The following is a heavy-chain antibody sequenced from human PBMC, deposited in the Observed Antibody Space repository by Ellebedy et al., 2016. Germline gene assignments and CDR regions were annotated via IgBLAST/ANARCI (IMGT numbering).Heavy chain of an antibody. CDR2: INPNSGGT. Sequence: ASVKVSCKASGYIFTGYFMHWVRQAPGQGLEWMAWINPNSGGTKYAQQFQGRGTLTRDTSINQAYMELSSLRSDDTAVYYCTRGFSIAVAGNWFDPWGQGTLVTVSS. V-gene: IGHV1-2*02. CDR1: GYIFTGYF. J-gene: IGHJ5*02. D-gene: IGHD6-19*01. CDR3: TRGFSIAVAGNWFDP.